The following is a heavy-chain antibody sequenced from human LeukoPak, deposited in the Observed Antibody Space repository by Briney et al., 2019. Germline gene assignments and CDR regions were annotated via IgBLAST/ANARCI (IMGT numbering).Heavy chain of an antibody. CDR3: ARLAGYSYGPFDY. V-gene: IGHV4-59*08. D-gene: IGHD5-18*01. Sequence: SETLSLTCAVYGGSFSGYYWSWIRQPPGKGLEWIGYIYYSGSTNYNPSLKSRVTISVDTSKNQFSLKLSSVTAADTAVYYCARLAGYSYGPFDYWGQGTLVTVSS. J-gene: IGHJ4*02. CDR1: GGSFSGYY. CDR2: IYYSGST.